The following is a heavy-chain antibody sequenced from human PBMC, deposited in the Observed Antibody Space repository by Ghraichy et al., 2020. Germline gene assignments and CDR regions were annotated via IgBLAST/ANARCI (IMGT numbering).Heavy chain of an antibody. CDR2: MNPNSGNT. CDR3: ARGRCSGGSCINRLNFDY. Sequence: ASVKVSCKASGYTFTSYDINWVRQATGQGLEWMGWMNPNSGNTGYAQKFQGRVTMTRNTSISTAYMELSSLRSEDTAVYYCARGRCSGGSCINRLNFDYWGQGTLVTVSS. CDR1: GYTFTSYD. J-gene: IGHJ4*02. D-gene: IGHD2-15*01. V-gene: IGHV1-8*01.